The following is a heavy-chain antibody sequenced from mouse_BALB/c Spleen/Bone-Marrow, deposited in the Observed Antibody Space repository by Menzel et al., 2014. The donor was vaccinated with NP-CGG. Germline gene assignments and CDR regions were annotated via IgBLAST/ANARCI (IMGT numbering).Heavy chain of an antibody. D-gene: IGHD2-14*01. J-gene: IGHJ2*01. CDR2: INPSTTYS. Sequence: QVQLQQSGAELAKPGASVKMSCKASGYTFTSYWMHWVKQRPGQGLEWIGYINPSTTYSAYNQKFKDKATLTADKSSSTAYMQLSSVTSEDSAVYYCALYYRYDYFDYWGQGTTLTVSS. V-gene: IGHV1-7*01. CDR1: GYTFTSYW. CDR3: ALYYRYDYFDY.